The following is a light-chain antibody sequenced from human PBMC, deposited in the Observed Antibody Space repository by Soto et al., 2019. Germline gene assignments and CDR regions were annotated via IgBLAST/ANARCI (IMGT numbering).Light chain of an antibody. J-gene: IGKJ1*01. V-gene: IGKV3-20*01. CDR2: GAS. CDR3: QQYGSSPKT. Sequence: EIVLTQSPGTLSLSPRERATLCCRASQSVSSSYLAWYQQKPGQAPWLLIYGASSRATGIPDRFSGSGSGTDFTLTISRLEPEDFAVYYCQQYGSSPKTFGQGTKV. CDR1: QSVSSSY.